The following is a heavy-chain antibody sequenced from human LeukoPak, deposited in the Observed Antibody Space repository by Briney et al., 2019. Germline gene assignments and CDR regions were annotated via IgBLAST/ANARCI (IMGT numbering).Heavy chain of an antibody. CDR3: ASGFSSSPYFDY. J-gene: IGHJ4*02. CDR1: GFTFSTYY. D-gene: IGHD6-6*01. Sequence: GGCLRLSFAASGFTFSTYYMNWVRQAPGKGLEWVSFITGSSSYIYYTDSVKGRFTISRDNAKNSLFLQMNSLRDEATAVYYCASGFSSSPYFDYWGQGTLVTVSS. CDR2: ITGSSSYI. V-gene: IGHV3-21*01.